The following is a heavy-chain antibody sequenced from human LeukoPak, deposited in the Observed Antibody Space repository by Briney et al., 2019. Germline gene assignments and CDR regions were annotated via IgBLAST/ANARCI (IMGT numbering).Heavy chain of an antibody. V-gene: IGHV3-21*01. D-gene: IGHD3-3*01. CDR3: ARDCWYYDFWSGLHGVYYYGMDV. Sequence: GGSLRLSCAASGFTFSSYRMNWVRQAPGKGLEWVSSISSSSSYIYYADSVKGRFTISRDNAKNSLYLQMNNLRAEDTAVYYCARDCWYYDFWSGLHGVYYYGMDVWGQGTTVTVSS. CDR1: GFTFSSYR. CDR2: ISSSSSYI. J-gene: IGHJ6*02.